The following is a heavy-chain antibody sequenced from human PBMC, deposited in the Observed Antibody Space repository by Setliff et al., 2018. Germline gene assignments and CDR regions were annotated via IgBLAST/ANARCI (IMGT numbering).Heavy chain of an antibody. V-gene: IGHV4-39*07. J-gene: IGHJ4*02. Sequence: SETLSLTCTVSGGPVTRTTTFWGWVRQTPGKGLEWIGSTYDSGSTYYNPSLISRVTISEDTSKNQFSLKLTSVTAADAAVYYCARAAVTSGARADYFDNWGRGTLVTVS. D-gene: IGHD4-17*01. CDR3: ARAAVTSGARADYFDN. CDR1: GGPVTRTTTF. CDR2: TYDSGST.